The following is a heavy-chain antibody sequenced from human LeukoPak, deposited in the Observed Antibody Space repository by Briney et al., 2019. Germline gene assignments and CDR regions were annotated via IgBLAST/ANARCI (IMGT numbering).Heavy chain of an antibody. V-gene: IGHV3-21*01. D-gene: IGHD6-19*01. J-gene: IGHJ4*02. Sequence: GGSLRLSCAASGFTFSSYAMSWVRQAPGKGLEWVSSISSSSSYIYYADSVKGRFTISRDNAKNSLYLQMNSLRAEDTAVYYCARVSLYSSGWYYFDYWGQGTLVTVAS. CDR2: ISSSSSYI. CDR3: ARVSLYSSGWYYFDY. CDR1: GFTFSSYA.